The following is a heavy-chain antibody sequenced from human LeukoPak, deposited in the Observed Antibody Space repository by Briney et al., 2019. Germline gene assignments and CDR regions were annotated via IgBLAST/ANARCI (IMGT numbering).Heavy chain of an antibody. CDR3: ARARPYYYDSSGYYYGFDY. CDR1: GGSFSGYY. D-gene: IGHD3-22*01. Sequence: KSSETLSLTCAVYGGSFSGYYWSWIRQPPGKGLEWIGEINHSGSTNYNPSLKSRVTISVDTSKNQFSLKLSSVTAADTAVYYCARARPYYYDSSGYYYGFDYWGQGTLVTVSS. V-gene: IGHV4-34*01. CDR2: INHSGST. J-gene: IGHJ4*02.